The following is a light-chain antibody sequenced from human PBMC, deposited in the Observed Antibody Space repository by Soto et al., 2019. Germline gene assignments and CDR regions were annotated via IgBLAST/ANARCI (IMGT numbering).Light chain of an antibody. CDR1: QSVSSN. CDR2: GAS. J-gene: IGKJ1*01. Sequence: EIRMTKYPATLSVSPGERATLSCRASQSVSSNLAWYQQKPGQAPRPLIYGASTRATGIPARLSGSGSGTEFTLTISSLTSEDFAVYYCQQYNNWPTFGQGTKVDIK. CDR3: QQYNNWPT. V-gene: IGKV3-15*01.